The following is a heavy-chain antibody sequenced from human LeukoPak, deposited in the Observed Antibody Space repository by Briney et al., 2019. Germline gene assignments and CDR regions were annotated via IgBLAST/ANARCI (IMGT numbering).Heavy chain of an antibody. CDR3: VRDTGSGWDFDY. Sequence: GGSLRLSCAASGFTFDDYAMHWVRQAPGKGLEWVSLISGDGGRTYYADSVKGRFTISRDNSKNSLNLQMNSLRTEDTALYYCVRDTGSGWDFDYWGQGTLVTVSS. V-gene: IGHV3-43*02. CDR1: GFTFDDYA. CDR2: ISGDGGRT. D-gene: IGHD6-19*01. J-gene: IGHJ4*02.